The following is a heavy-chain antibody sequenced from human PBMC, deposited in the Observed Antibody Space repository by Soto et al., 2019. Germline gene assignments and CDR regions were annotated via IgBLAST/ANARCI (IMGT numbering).Heavy chain of an antibody. CDR3: ATSRGYDILTYHH. V-gene: IGHV5-10-1*01. J-gene: IGHJ5*02. CDR1: GYSFTSYW. Sequence: GESLKISCKGSGYSFTSYWISWVRQMPGKGLEWMGRIDPSDSYTNYSPSFQGHVTISADKSISTAYLQWSSLKASDTAMYYCATSRGYDILTYHHWGQGTLVTVSS. CDR2: IDPSDSYT. D-gene: IGHD3-9*01.